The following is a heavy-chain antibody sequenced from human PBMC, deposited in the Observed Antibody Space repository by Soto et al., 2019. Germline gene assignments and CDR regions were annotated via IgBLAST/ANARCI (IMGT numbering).Heavy chain of an antibody. J-gene: IGHJ6*02. V-gene: IGHV1-3*01. D-gene: IGHD2-2*01. CDR3: ARGVENIVVVLDVFGYYGMDV. Sequence: ASVKVSCKASGYSFTSYAIYWVRQAPGQRLEWMGWINAGNGNTKYSQELQGRVTFTGDTSASTAHMELSSLRSEDTAGYFCARGVENIVVVLDVFGYYGMDVWGQGTTVTVSS. CDR2: INAGNGNT. CDR1: GYSFTSYA.